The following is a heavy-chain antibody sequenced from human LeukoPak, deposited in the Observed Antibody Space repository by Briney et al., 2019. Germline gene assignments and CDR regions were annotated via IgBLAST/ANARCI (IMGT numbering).Heavy chain of an antibody. Sequence: PGGSLRLSCAASGFIFSTCAMSWVRQAPGKGLEWVSTVSGSGGTTYYADSVKGRFTISRDNAKNSLYLQMKSLRAEDTAVYYCARRGYGDYESGYFDYWGQGTLVTVSS. CDR1: GFIFSTCA. V-gene: IGHV3-23*01. D-gene: IGHD4-17*01. CDR3: ARRGYGDYESGYFDY. CDR2: VSGSGGTT. J-gene: IGHJ4*02.